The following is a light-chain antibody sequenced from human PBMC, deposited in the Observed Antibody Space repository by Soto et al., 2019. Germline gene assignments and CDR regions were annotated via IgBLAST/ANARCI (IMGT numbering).Light chain of an antibody. Sequence: QSVLTQPPSVSGAPGQRVTISCTGSSSNIGAGYDVHWYQQRPTTAPKLLIYGNTNRPSGVPDRFSGSKSGTSASLAITGLQAEDEADYYCQSYDSSLSHYVFGTGTKVTV. CDR1: SSNIGAGYD. CDR3: QSYDSSLSHYV. J-gene: IGLJ1*01. V-gene: IGLV1-40*01. CDR2: GNT.